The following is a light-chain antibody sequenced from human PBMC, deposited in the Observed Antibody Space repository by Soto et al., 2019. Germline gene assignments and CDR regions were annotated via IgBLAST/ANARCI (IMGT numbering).Light chain of an antibody. CDR3: ATWGDSLNGWV. V-gene: IGLV1-44*01. CDR2: HTN. Sequence: QSALTQPPSASGTPGQRVTLSCSGGSSNIGSNSVTWYQQLPGTAPKLLIYHTNQRPSGVSDRFSGSKSGTSASLAISGLQSEDEADYYCATWGDSLNGWVFGGGTKVTVL. J-gene: IGLJ3*02. CDR1: SSNIGSNS.